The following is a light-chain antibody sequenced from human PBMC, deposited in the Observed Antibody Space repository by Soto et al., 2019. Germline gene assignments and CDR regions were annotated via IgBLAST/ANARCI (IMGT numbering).Light chain of an antibody. CDR2: AAS. Sequence: DIQVTQSPSSVSASGGARVTVTCRASQGLVNWLAWYQQKPGKAPKLLIYAASSFQSGVPSRFSGSGSGTDFTLTISSLQPEDVATYYCQQTSSFPLTFGGGTKVEIK. J-gene: IGKJ4*01. CDR1: QGLVNW. V-gene: IGKV1-12*01. CDR3: QQTSSFPLT.